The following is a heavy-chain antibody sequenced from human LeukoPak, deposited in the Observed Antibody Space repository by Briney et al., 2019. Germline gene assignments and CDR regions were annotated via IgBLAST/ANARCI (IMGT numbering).Heavy chain of an antibody. CDR1: GGSISSGDYY. Sequence: PSETLSLTCTVSGGSISSGDYYWSWIRQPPGKGLEWIGYIYYSGSTYYNPSLKSRVTISVDTSKNQFSLKLSSVTAADTAVYYCARDTRAAPGMEVVPAAAIEYYYYGMDVWGQGTTVTVSS. CDR3: ARDTRAAPGMEVVPAAAIEYYYYGMDV. V-gene: IGHV4-30-4*01. CDR2: IYYSGST. D-gene: IGHD2-2*01. J-gene: IGHJ6*02.